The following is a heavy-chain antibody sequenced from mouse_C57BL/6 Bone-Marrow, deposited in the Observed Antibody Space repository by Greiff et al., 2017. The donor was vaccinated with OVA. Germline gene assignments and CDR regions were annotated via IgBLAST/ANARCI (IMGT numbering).Heavy chain of an antibody. Sequence: VQLQQSGAELMKPGASVKLSCKASGYTFTGYWIAWVKQRPGHGLEWIGAILPGSGSTNYHEKFKGKATFTADTSSNTAYMQLSSLTTEDSAIYYCALDYYGSSFAYWGQGTLVTVSA. CDR2: ILPGSGST. CDR3: ALDYYGSSFAY. CDR1: GYTFTGYW. J-gene: IGHJ3*01. D-gene: IGHD1-1*01. V-gene: IGHV1-9*01.